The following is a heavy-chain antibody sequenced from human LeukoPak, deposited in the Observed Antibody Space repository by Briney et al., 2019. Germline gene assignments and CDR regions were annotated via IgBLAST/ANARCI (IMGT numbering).Heavy chain of an antibody. D-gene: IGHD5-18*01. CDR3: ARDRSGYSEYYFDY. Sequence: PSETLSLTCTVSGGSISTYCWSWIRQPAGKGLEWIGRIYPSGSTFYNPFLKSRVTISIDKSKNQFFLNLTSVTAADTALYYCARDRSGYSEYYFDYWGQGSLVTVSS. V-gene: IGHV4-4*07. CDR1: GGSISTYC. J-gene: IGHJ4*02. CDR2: IYPSGST.